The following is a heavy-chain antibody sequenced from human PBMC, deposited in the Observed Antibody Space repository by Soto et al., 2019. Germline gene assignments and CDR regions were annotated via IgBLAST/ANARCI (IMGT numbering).Heavy chain of an antibody. CDR1: GASVSSGSHY. J-gene: IGHJ6*02. D-gene: IGHD7-27*01. Sequence: QVQLQESGPGLVKPSETLSLTCTVSGASVSSGSHYWTWIRQPPGKGLEWIGYISSSGGTNYSPSPNSLDTISLATATSPFALRLSSVPAADTAVYSCARELGKSRMYVWGHGPTVTVSS. CDR2: ISSSGGT. V-gene: IGHV4-61*01. CDR3: ARELGKSRMYV.